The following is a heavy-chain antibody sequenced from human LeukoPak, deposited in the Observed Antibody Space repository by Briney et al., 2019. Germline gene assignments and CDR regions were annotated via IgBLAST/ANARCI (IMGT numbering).Heavy chain of an antibody. CDR3: AREGVVIPGKDY. CDR1: GGSISNFY. V-gene: IGHV4-4*07. CDR2: IYTSGST. D-gene: IGHD3-3*01. J-gene: IGHJ4*02. Sequence: SETLSLTCTVSGGSISNFYWSWIRQPAGKGLEWIGRIYTSGSTNYNPSLKSRVTMSVDTSKNQFSLKLSSVTAADTAVYYCAREGVVIPGKDYWGQGTLVTVSS.